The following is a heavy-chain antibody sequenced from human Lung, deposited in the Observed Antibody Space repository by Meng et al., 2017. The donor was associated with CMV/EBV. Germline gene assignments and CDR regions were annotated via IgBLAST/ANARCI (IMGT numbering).Heavy chain of an antibody. Sequence: ASXXVSXKASGYTFITYYIHWVRQAPGQGLEWMGRINPDGGTTTYSQKFQGGVTLTSDTSTNTVYMELSRLRYEDTAVYSCARDLVGYDAFDVWGQGTMVTVSS. CDR2: INPDGGTT. CDR3: ARDLVGYDAFDV. CDR1: GYTFITYY. D-gene: IGHD3-22*01. J-gene: IGHJ3*01. V-gene: IGHV1-46*01.